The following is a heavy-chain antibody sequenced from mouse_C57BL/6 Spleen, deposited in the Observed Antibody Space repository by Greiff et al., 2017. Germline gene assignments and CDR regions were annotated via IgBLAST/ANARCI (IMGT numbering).Heavy chain of an antibody. V-gene: IGHV1-54*01. CDR3: ARWRTGYAMDY. CDR1: GYAFTNYL. D-gene: IGHD4-1*01. Sequence: QVQLQQPGAELVRPGTSVKVSCKASGYAFTNYLIEWVKQRPGQGLEWIGVINPGSGGTNYNEKFKSKATLTADKSSSTAYMQLSSLTSEDSAVYFCARWRTGYAMDYWGQGTSVTVSS. CDR2: INPGSGGT. J-gene: IGHJ4*01.